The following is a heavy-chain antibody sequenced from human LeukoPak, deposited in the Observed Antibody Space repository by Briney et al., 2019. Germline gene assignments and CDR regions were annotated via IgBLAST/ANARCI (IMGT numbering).Heavy chain of an antibody. D-gene: IGHD3-3*01. CDR2: IKQDGSEK. CDR1: GFTFSSYW. CDR3: ARDDTYYDFWSGLLPYYYYGMDV. V-gene: IGHV3-7*01. J-gene: IGHJ6*02. Sequence: GGSLRLSRAASGFTFSSYWMSWVRQAPGKGLEWVANIKQDGSEKYYVDSVKGRFTISRDNAKNSLYLQMNSLRAEDTAVYYCARDDTYYDFWSGLLPYYYYGMDVWGQGTTVTVSS.